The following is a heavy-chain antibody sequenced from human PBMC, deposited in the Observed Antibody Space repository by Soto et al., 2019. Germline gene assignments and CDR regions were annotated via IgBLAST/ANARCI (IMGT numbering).Heavy chain of an antibody. D-gene: IGHD3-3*01. CDR1: GYSFAGYW. V-gene: IGHV5-51*01. J-gene: IGHJ4*02. Sequence: GESLKISCKGSGYSFAGYWIAWVRQMPGKGLELMGIIYPSDSDTRYRPSFQGQVTISADKSISSAYLQWSSLRASDTAMYYCARGGVSTRTFDYWGQGAPVTVSS. CDR3: ARGGVSTRTFDY. CDR2: IYPSDSDT.